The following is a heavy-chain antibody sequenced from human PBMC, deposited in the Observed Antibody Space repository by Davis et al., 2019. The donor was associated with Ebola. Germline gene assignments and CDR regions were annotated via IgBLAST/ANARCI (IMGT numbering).Heavy chain of an antibody. CDR3: VRGVVVVASIYGLDV. CDR1: GYSISTYS. J-gene: IGHJ6*02. CDR2: ISHRGTLI. V-gene: IGHV3-48*02. D-gene: IGHD2-21*01. Sequence: GGSLRLSCAASGYSISTYSMNWVRQAPGKGLEWVSYISHRGTLIYYADSVKGRFPISRANAKNSLYLQMNSLRDEDTALYYCVRGVVVVASIYGLDVWGQGTTVTVSS.